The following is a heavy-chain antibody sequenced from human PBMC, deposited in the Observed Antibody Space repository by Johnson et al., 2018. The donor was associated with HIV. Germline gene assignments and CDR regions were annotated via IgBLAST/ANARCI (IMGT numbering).Heavy chain of an antibody. CDR1: GFTFSSYA. D-gene: IGHD3-9*01. Sequence: VQLVESGGGLVQPGGSLRLSYAASGFTFSSYAMSWVRQVPGKRPVWVARIYNDGSRTTYADSVRGRFPISRDNAKYTVDLQMNSLRVEDTAVYYCAREEGTDILTRGDAFDIWGQGTMVTVSS. J-gene: IGHJ3*02. V-gene: IGHV3-74*03. CDR2: IYNDGSRT. CDR3: AREEGTDILTRGDAFDI.